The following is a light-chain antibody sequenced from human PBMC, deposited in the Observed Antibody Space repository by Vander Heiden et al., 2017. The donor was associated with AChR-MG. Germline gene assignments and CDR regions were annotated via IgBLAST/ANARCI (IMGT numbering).Light chain of an antibody. V-gene: IGKV4-1*01. CDR3: QQYYSTPPIT. CDR1: QSVLHSSNNKNY. CDR2: WAS. Sequence: DIVMTQSPDSLAVSLGERATINCKSSQSVLHSSNNKNYLAWYQQKPGQPPKLLIYWASARESGVPDRFSGSGSGTDFTLTISSLQAEDVAVYYCQQYYSTPPITFGGGTKVEIK. J-gene: IGKJ4*01.